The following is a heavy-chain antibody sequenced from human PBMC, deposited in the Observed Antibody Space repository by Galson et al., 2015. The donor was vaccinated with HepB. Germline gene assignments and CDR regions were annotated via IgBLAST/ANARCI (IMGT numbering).Heavy chain of an antibody. CDR2: ISTNGVTI. CDR1: DSTFSSYT. Sequence: SLRLSCAASDSTFSSYTMNWVRQTPGKGLQWVSCISTNGVTIHYADSVKGRFTIARDNAKNTMWLQMNSPRAEETAVYYCATTKFGSGAYWTFDIWGQGTLVTVSS. D-gene: IGHD4/OR15-4a*01. CDR3: ATTKFGSGAYWTFDI. J-gene: IGHJ3*02. V-gene: IGHV3-48*04.